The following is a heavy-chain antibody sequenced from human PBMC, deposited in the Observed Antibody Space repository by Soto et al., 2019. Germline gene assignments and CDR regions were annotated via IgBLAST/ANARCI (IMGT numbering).Heavy chain of an antibody. CDR2: INSDGSST. CDR3: ARDRPDSSGWYLLFGY. J-gene: IGHJ4*02. D-gene: IGHD6-19*01. V-gene: IGHV3-74*01. CDR1: GFTFSSYW. Sequence: PGGSLRLSCAASGFTFSSYWMHWVRQAPGKGLVWVSRINSDGSSTSYADSVKGRFTISRDNAKSTLYLQMNSPRAEDTAVYYCARDRPDSSGWYLLFGYWGQGTLVTVSS.